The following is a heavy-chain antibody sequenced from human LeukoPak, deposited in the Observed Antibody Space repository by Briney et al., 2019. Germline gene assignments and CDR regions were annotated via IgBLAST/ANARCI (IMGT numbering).Heavy chain of an antibody. D-gene: IGHD3-16*02. CDR1: GFTFSSYA. CDR2: ISGSGGST. Sequence: GGPLRLSCAASGFTFSSYAMSWVRQAPGKGLEWVSAISGSGGSTYYADSVKGRFTISRDNSKNTLYLQMNSLRAEDTAVYYCAKSTLTFGGVIASFDYWGQGTLVTVSS. J-gene: IGHJ4*02. CDR3: AKSTLTFGGVIASFDY. V-gene: IGHV3-23*01.